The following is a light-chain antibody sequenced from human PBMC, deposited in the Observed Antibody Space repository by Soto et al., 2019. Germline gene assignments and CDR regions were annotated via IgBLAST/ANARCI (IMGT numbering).Light chain of an antibody. CDR3: QQYGSSPPYT. CDR2: GAS. V-gene: IGKV3-20*01. J-gene: IGKJ2*01. CDR1: QSVSSSY. Sequence: EIVLTQSPGTLSLSPGERATLSCRASQSVSSSYLAWYQQKPGQAPRLLIYGASRRTTGIPDRFSGSGSGTYFTLTISRLEPEDFAVYSCQQYGSSPPYTFGQGTNLDIK.